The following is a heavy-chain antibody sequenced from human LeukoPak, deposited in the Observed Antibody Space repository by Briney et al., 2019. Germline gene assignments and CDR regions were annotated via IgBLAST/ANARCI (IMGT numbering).Heavy chain of an antibody. J-gene: IGHJ4*02. CDR2: INSDGSSA. CDR1: GFTFSTYW. CDR3: ATDVPAVTIFGY. V-gene: IGHV3-74*01. D-gene: IGHD2-2*01. Sequence: GGSLRLSCAASGFTFSTYWMHWVRQAPGTGLVWVSLINSDGSSANYADSVKGRFTISRDNAKNTLYLQMNSLRAEDTAVYYCATDVPAVTIFGYWGQGALVTVSS.